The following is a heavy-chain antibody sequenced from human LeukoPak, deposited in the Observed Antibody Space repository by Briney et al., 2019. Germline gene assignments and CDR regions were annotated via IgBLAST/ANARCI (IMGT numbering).Heavy chain of an antibody. CDR3: ARVVDIWGVVTAVNWFDP. V-gene: IGHV1-18*01. CDR2: ISAYNGNT. Sequence: ASVKVSCKASGYTFTSYGISWVRQAPGQGLEWMGWISAYNGNTNYAQKLQGRVTMTTDTSTSTAYMELRSLRSDDTDVYYCARVVDIWGVVTAVNWFDPWGQGTLVTVSS. CDR1: GYTFTSYG. D-gene: IGHD2-21*02. J-gene: IGHJ5*02.